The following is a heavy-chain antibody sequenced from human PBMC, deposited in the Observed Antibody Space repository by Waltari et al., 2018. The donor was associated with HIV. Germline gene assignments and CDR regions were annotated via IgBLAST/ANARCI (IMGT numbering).Heavy chain of an antibody. D-gene: IGHD2-8*01. Sequence: QVQLVQSGAEVKRSGASVKVSCKTSGYTFTAYGISWVRQAPGQGLEWMGWISAHTGNTDSGQKFQGEVTRTTDTSTNTAYLELRSLRSDDTAVYYCARGGGSCSNGVCYLMYTAMAPFDYWGQGTLVTVSS. CDR2: ISAHTGNT. J-gene: IGHJ4*02. V-gene: IGHV1-18*01. CDR1: GYTFTAYG. CDR3: ARGGGSCSNGVCYLMYTAMAPFDY.